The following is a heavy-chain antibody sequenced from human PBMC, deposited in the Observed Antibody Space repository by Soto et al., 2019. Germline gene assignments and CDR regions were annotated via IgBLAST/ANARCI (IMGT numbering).Heavy chain of an antibody. V-gene: IGHV4-34*01. CDR3: ARMAVTSYYYYYGMDV. Sequence: QVQLQQWGAGLLKPSETLSLTCAVYGGSFSGYYWSWIRQPPGKGLEGSGEINHSGSTNYNPSLKSRVTISVYTSKNKFSLKLSSVTAADTAVYYCARMAVTSYYYYYGMDVWGQGTTVTVSS. CDR1: GGSFSGYY. CDR2: INHSGST. D-gene: IGHD4-4*01. J-gene: IGHJ6*02.